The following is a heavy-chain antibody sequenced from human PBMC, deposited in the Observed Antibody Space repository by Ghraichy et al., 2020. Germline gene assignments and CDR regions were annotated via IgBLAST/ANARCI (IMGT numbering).Heavy chain of an antibody. CDR3: ARDLGSGWYFDY. J-gene: IGHJ4*02. D-gene: IGHD6-19*01. CDR1: GFTFSGYW. Sequence: GESLIISCAASGFTFSGYWMSWVRQAPGKGLEWVANIKKDGSEKYYVDSVKGRFTISRDNAKNSLYLQMNSLRAEDTAVYYCARDLGSGWYFDYWGQGTLVTVSS. CDR2: IKKDGSEK. V-gene: IGHV3-7*01.